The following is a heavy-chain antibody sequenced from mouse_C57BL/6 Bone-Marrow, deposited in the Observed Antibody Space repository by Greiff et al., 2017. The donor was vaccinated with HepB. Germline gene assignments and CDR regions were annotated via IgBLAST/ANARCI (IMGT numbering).Heavy chain of an antibody. J-gene: IGHJ3*01. CDR3: ARIYDGYSWFAY. CDR1: GYSITSGYD. CDR2: ISYSGST. V-gene: IGHV3-1*01. Sequence: VQLKESGPGMVKPSQSLSLTCTVTGYSITSGYDWHWIRHFPGNKLEWMGYISYSGSTNYNPSLKSRISITHDTSKNHFFLKLNSVTTEDTATYYCARIYDGYSWFAYWGQGTLVTVSA. D-gene: IGHD2-3*01.